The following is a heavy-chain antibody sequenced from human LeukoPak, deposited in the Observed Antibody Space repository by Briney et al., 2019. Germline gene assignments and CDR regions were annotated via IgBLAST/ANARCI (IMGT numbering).Heavy chain of an antibody. J-gene: IGHJ4*02. CDR3: ARSMVRGVLGIYYFDY. CDR2: IWYDGSNK. CDR1: GFAFSRYG. D-gene: IGHD3-10*01. Sequence: PGGSLRLSCAASGFAFSRYGMHWVRQAPGKGLEWVAVIWYDGSNKYYADSVKGRFTISRDNSKNTLYLQMNSLRVEDTAVYYCARSMVRGVLGIYYFDYWGQGTLVTVSS. V-gene: IGHV3-33*01.